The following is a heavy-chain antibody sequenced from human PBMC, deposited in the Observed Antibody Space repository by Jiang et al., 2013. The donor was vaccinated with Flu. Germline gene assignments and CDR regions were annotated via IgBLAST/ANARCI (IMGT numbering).Heavy chain of an antibody. CDR2: IYPDDSDT. J-gene: IGHJ6*02. V-gene: IGHV5-51*01. Sequence: SGFSFTSSWIGWVRQMPGKGLEWMGFIYPDDSDTKYSPSFQGQVTISADKSINTAYLKWSSLTASDTAIYYCARTGYCSSTSCSRSKYYFYGMDVWGQGTTVTVSS. D-gene: IGHD2-2*01. CDR1: GFSFTSSW. CDR3: ARTGYCSSTSCSRSKYYFYGMDV.